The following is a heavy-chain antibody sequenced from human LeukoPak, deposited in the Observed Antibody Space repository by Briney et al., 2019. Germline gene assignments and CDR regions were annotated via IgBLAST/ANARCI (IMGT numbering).Heavy chain of an antibody. D-gene: IGHD5-24*01. CDR1: GYTFTGYY. Sequence: ASVKVSCKASGYTFTGYYMHWVRQAPGQGLEWMGRINPNSGGTNYAQKFQGRVTMTRDTSISTAYMELSRPRSDDTAVYYCARNRDGYKLFDPWGQGTLVTVSS. CDR3: ARNRDGYKLFDP. V-gene: IGHV1-2*06. CDR2: INPNSGGT. J-gene: IGHJ5*02.